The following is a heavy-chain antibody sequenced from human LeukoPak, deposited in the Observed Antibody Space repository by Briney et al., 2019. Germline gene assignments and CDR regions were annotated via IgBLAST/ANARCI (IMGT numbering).Heavy chain of an antibody. CDR1: GGSISSGSYY. J-gene: IGHJ4*02. V-gene: IGHV4-61*02. CDR2: IYTSGST. Sequence: PSETLSLTCTVSGGSISSGSYYWSWIRQPAGKGLEWIGRIYTSGSTNYNPSLKSRVTISVDTSKNQFSLKLSSVTAADTAVYYCAIAVAGTLVYWGQGTLVTVSS. CDR3: AIAVAGTLVY. D-gene: IGHD6-19*01.